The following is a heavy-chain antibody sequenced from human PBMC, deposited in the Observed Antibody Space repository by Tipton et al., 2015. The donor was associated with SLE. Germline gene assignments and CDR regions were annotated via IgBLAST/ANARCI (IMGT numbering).Heavy chain of an antibody. CDR1: GYSISSGYY. CDR3: ARRGAYCSGGSCYSAPHFDY. CDR2: IYHSGST. V-gene: IGHV4-38-2*01. D-gene: IGHD2-15*01. J-gene: IGHJ4*01. Sequence: TLSLTCAVSGYSISSGYYWGWIRQPPGKGLEGIGSIYHSGSTYYNPSLKSRVTISVDTSKNQFSLKLRSVTAADTAVYYCARRGAYCSGGSCYSAPHFDYWGHGTLVTVSS.